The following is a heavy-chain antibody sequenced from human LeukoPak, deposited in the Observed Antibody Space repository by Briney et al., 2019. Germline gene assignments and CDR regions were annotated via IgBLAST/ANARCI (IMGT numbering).Heavy chain of an antibody. V-gene: IGHV3-21*01. CDR3: ARVVDYLRAFDI. CDR1: GFTFSSYS. Sequence: GGSLRPSCAASGFTFSSYSMNWVRQAPGKGLEWVSSISSSSSYIYYADSVKGRFTISRDNAKNSLYLQMNSLRAEDTAVYYCARVVDYLRAFDIWGQGTMVTVSS. J-gene: IGHJ3*02. CDR2: ISSSSSYI. D-gene: IGHD2/OR15-2a*01.